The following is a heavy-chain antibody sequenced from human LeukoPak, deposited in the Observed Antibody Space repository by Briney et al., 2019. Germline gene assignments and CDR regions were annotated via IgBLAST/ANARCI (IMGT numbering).Heavy chain of an antibody. J-gene: IGHJ2*01. V-gene: IGHV4-59*08. Sequence: PSETLSLTCTVSGGSISSYYWSWIRQPPGKGLEWIGYIYYSGSTNYNPSLKSRVTISVDTSKNQFSLKLSSVTAADTAVYYCARRRVYYYDSSGYYKKSYWYFDLWGRGTLVTVSS. CDR1: GGSISSYY. D-gene: IGHD3-22*01. CDR2: IYYSGST. CDR3: ARRRVYYYDSSGYYKKSYWYFDL.